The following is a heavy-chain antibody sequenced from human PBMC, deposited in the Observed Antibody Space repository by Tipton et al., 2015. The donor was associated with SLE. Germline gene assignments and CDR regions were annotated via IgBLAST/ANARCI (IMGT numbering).Heavy chain of an antibody. CDR1: GFIFINFH. CDR2: TRNKGHGYTT. Sequence: SLRLSCAASGFIFINFHMDWVRQAPGKGLEWVGRTRNKGHGYTTEQAASVKGRFRTSRDDSQSSAYLEMNYLRTEDTAVYYCVRVGLYDNKCDALDDFDIWGQGTIVTVSS. D-gene: IGHD5/OR15-5a*01. CDR3: VRVGLYDNKCDALDDFDI. V-gene: IGHV3-72*01. J-gene: IGHJ3*02.